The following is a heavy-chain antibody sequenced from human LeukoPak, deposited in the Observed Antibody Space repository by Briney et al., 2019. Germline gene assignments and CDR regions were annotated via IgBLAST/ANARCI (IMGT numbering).Heavy chain of an antibody. CDR1: GYTFTSYY. CDR2: INPSGGST. D-gene: IGHD3-9*01. V-gene: IGHV1-46*01. J-gene: IGHJ4*02. Sequence: ASVKVSCKASGYTFTSYYMHWVRQAPGQGLEWMGIINPSGGSTSYAQKFQGRVTMTRDTSISTAYMELSRLRSDDTAVYYCARSMRYFDWLLSDWGQGTLVTVSS. CDR3: ARSMRYFDWLLSD.